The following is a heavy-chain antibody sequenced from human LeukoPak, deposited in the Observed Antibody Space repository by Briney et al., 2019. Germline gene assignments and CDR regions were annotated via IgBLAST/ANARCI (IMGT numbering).Heavy chain of an antibody. CDR3: ARASDPWLQLT. Sequence: RGSLRLSCAASGFTFSNYWMIWVRQAPGKGLEWVGNIKQDGSEKRYADSVRGRFSISRDNAQTSLYLQMNSLRAEDTAVYYCARASDPWLQLTWGQGTLVTVSS. V-gene: IGHV3-7*05. J-gene: IGHJ5*02. CDR1: GFTFSNYW. CDR2: IKQDGSEK. D-gene: IGHD5-24*01.